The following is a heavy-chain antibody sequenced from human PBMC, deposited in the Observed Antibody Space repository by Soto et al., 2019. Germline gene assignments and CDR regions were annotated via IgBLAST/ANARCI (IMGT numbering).Heavy chain of an antibody. CDR3: AKGDCSGGRCYRGFDY. D-gene: IGHD2-15*01. Sequence: PGGSLRLSCETSGFTFGNYGMGWVRQAPGKGLYWVSGISSSSRRTYYADSVRGRFTISRDNSKNTLYLQMTGLRAEDTAVYFCAKGDCSGGRCYRGFDYWGQGTLVTVSS. J-gene: IGHJ4*02. CDR1: GFTFGNYG. CDR2: ISSSSRRT. V-gene: IGHV3-23*01.